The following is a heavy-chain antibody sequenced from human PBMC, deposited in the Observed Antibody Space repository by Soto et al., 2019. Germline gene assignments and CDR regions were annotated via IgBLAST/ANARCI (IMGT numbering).Heavy chain of an antibody. CDR2: IIPIFGTA. CDR3: ASRIVLVPAAMHYYYGMDV. CDR1: GGTFSSYA. D-gene: IGHD2-2*01. Sequence: QVQLVQSGAEVKKPGSSVKVSCKASGGTFSSYAISWVRQAPGQGLEWMGGIIPIFGTANYAQKFQGRVTITADESTSTAYMELSSLRSEDTAVYYCASRIVLVPAAMHYYYGMDVWGQGTTVTVSS. V-gene: IGHV1-69*12. J-gene: IGHJ6*02.